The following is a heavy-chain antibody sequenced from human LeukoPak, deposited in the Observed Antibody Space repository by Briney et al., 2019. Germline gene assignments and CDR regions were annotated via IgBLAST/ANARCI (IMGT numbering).Heavy chain of an antibody. J-gene: IGHJ4*02. CDR1: GFTFSSYA. D-gene: IGHD2-15*01. Sequence: GGSLRLSCAASGFTFSSYAMNWVRQAPGKGLEWVSLISGSGGSAYYADSVKGRFTVSRDNSKNTLYLQMNSLRAEDTAVYYCAKANLKYWVDSWGQGTLVTVSS. CDR2: ISGSGGSA. V-gene: IGHV3-23*01. CDR3: AKANLKYWVDS.